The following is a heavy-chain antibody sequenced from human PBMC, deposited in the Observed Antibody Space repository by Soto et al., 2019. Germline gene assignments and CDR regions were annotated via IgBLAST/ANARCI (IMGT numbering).Heavy chain of an antibody. CDR2: ISSSSSYI. Sequence: PGGSLRLSCAASGFTFSSYSMNWVRQAPGKGLEWVSSISSSSSYIYYADSVKGRFTISRDNAKNSLYLQMNSLRAEDTAVYYCPRYCSGGSCYDNAFDIWGQGTMVTVSS. CDR1: GFTFSSYS. J-gene: IGHJ3*02. D-gene: IGHD2-15*01. V-gene: IGHV3-21*01. CDR3: PRYCSGGSCYDNAFDI.